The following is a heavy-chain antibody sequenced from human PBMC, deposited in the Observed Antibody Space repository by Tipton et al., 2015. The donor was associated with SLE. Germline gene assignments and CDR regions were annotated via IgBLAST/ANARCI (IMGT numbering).Heavy chain of an antibody. CDR2: IYYSGST. CDR3: AREVRYYYDSSGYLGYYYYMDV. CDR1: GGSISSGDYY. V-gene: IGHV4-30-4*01. J-gene: IGHJ6*03. Sequence: TLSLTCTVSGGSISSGDYYWSWIRQPPGKGLEWIGYIYYSGSTYYNPSLKSRVTISVDTSKNQFSLKLSSVTAADTAVYYCAREVRYYYDSSGYLGYYYYMDVWGKGTTVTVSS. D-gene: IGHD3-22*01.